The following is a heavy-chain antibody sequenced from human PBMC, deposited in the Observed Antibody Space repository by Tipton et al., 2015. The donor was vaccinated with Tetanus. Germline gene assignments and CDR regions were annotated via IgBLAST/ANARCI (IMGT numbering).Heavy chain of an antibody. CDR2: VIYDGTS. J-gene: IGHJ5*02. Sequence: LRLSCTVSGVSVRSYYWSWIRQSPDKGLEWLGGVIYDGTSYYNPSLNSRVKISLDTSMNQISLTLTPVTAADTALYYCARGVPYSTTMGSDWFDPWGQGTLVTASS. CDR3: ARGVPYSTTMGSDWFDP. CDR1: GVSVRSYY. D-gene: IGHD2-2*01. V-gene: IGHV4-34*01.